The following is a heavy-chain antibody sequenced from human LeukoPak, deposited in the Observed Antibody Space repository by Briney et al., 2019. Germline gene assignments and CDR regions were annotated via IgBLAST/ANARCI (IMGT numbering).Heavy chain of an antibody. Sequence: PSQTLSLTCTVSGGSISTSNYYSGWVRQPPGKALEWIGNIFYSGSTYYSPSLKSRVTISLDTSRNQFSLKLNSVTAADTAVYYCAKSNGYGLIGIWGQGTMVTVSS. J-gene: IGHJ3*02. CDR2: IFYSGST. CDR1: GGSISTSNYY. CDR3: AKSNGYGLIGI. V-gene: IGHV4-39*07. D-gene: IGHD3-10*01.